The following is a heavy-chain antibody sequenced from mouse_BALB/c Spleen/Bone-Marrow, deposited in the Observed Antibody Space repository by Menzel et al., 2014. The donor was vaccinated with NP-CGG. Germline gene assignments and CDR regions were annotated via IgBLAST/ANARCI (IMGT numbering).Heavy chain of an antibody. CDR3: ARKEYGYDRYFDV. CDR2: INPNNGGT. CDR1: GYTFTEYT. Sequence: VQLQQSGPELVKPGASVRISCKTSGYTFTEYTTHWVKQSHGKSLEWIGGINPNNGGTSYNQKFKGKATLTVDKSSSTAFMELRSLTSEDSAVHYCARKEYGYDRYFDVWGAGTTVTVSS. D-gene: IGHD2-2*01. J-gene: IGHJ1*01. V-gene: IGHV1-18*01.